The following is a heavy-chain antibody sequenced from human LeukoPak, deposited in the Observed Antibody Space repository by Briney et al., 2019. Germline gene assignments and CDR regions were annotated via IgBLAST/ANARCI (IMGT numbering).Heavy chain of an antibody. Sequence: SVKVSCKASGGTFSSYAISWVRQAPGQGLEWMGRIIPIFGTANYAQKFQGRVTITTDESTSTAYMELSSLRSEDTAVYYCAKVVAAAGTGEYFQHWARAPCSPSPQ. CDR1: GGTFSSYA. D-gene: IGHD6-13*01. J-gene: IGHJ1*01. V-gene: IGHV1-69*05. CDR3: AKVVAAAGTGEYFQH. CDR2: IIPIFGTA.